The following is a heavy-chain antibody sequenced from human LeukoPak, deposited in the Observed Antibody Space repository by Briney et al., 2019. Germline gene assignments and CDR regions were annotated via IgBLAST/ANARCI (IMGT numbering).Heavy chain of an antibody. Sequence: GGSLRLSCAASGFTFDDHAMHWVRQAPGKGLEWVSLISWDGGSTYYADSVKGRFTISRDNSKNSLYLQMNSLRAEDTALYYCAKDKGAVGATPFDYWGQGTLVTVSS. V-gene: IGHV3-43D*03. CDR1: GFTFDDHA. CDR2: ISWDGGST. J-gene: IGHJ4*02. D-gene: IGHD1-26*01. CDR3: AKDKGAVGATPFDY.